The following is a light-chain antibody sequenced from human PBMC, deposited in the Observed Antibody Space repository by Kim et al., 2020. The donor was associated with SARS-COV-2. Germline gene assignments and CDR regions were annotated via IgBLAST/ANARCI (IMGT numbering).Light chain of an antibody. CDR3: QQRSNWPHLMYT. CDR1: QSVSSY. Sequence: EIVLTQSPATLSLSPGERATLSCRASQSVSSYLAWYQQKPGQAPRLLIYDASNRATGIPARFSGSGSGTDFTLTISSLEPEDFAVYYCQQRSNWPHLMYTFGQGTKLEI. V-gene: IGKV3-11*01. CDR2: DAS. J-gene: IGKJ2*01.